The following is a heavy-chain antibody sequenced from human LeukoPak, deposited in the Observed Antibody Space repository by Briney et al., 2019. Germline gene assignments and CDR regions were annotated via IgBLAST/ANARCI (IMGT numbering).Heavy chain of an antibody. CDR3: ARSVGKVGHYYYYGMDV. CDR2: IYSGATT. D-gene: IGHD5/OR15-5a*01. V-gene: IGHV3-53*01. CDR1: GFIVSSDY. J-gene: IGHJ6*02. Sequence: GGSLRLSCTASGFIVSSDYMTWVRQAPWKGLEWVSVIYSGATTYYADSVKGRFTISRDNSKNTLYLQMNSLRAEDTAVYYCARSVGKVGHYYYYGMDVWGQGTTVTVSS.